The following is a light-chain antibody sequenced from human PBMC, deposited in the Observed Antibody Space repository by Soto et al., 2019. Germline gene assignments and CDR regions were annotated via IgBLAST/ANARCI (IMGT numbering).Light chain of an antibody. CDR3: SSYTSSSTLEV. J-gene: IGLJ3*02. CDR2: EVS. CDR1: SSDVGGYNY. V-gene: IGLV2-14*01. Sequence: QPVLTQPASVSGSPGQSITISCTGTSSDVGGYNYVSWYQQHPGKAPKLMIYEVSNRPSGVSNRFSGSKSGNTASLTISGLQAEDEADYYCSSYTSSSTLEVFGGGTNLTVL.